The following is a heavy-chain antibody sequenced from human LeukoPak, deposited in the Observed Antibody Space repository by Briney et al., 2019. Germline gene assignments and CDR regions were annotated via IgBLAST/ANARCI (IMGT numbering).Heavy chain of an antibody. V-gene: IGHV4-34*01. CDR2: IYHSGST. Sequence: SETLSLTCAVYGGSFSGYYWSWIRQPPGKGLEWIGYIYHSGSTYYNPSLKSRVTISVDRSKNQFSLKLSSVTAADTAVYYCARALTPPEYYFDYWGQGTLVTVSS. D-gene: IGHD1-20*01. CDR3: ARALTPPEYYFDY. CDR1: GGSFSGYY. J-gene: IGHJ4*02.